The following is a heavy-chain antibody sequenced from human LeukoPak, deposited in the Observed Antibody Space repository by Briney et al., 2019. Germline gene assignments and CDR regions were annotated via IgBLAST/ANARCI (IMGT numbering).Heavy chain of an antibody. CDR2: INPNSGGT. V-gene: IGHV1-2*02. CDR3: ARVAGIRHGAPSY. D-gene: IGHD1-26*01. J-gene: IGHJ4*02. Sequence: ASVKVSCKASGYTFTGYYMHWVRQAPGQGLEWMGWINPNSGGTNYAQKFQGRVTMTGDTSISTAYMELSRLRSDDTAVYYCARVAGIRHGAPSYWGQGTLVTVSS. CDR1: GYTFTGYY.